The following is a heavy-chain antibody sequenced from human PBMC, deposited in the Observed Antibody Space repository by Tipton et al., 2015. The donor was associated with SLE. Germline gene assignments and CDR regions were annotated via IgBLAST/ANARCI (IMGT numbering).Heavy chain of an antibody. V-gene: IGHV3-21*06. Sequence: VQLVQSGAEVKKSGESLKISCAASGFTFSTYAMSWVRQAPGKGLEWVSTIDIINDGSTFYADVVKGRFTISRDNAKNSLYLQMNSLRAEDTAMYFCARVQHIVVVIAQMDVWGKGTTVTVSS. J-gene: IGHJ6*04. CDR2: IDIINDGST. CDR3: ARVQHIVVVIAQMDV. D-gene: IGHD2-21*01. CDR1: GFTFSTYA.